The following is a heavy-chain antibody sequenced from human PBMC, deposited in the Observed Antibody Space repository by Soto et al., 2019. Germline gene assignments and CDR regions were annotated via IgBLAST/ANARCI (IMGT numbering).Heavy chain of an antibody. Sequence: SGPTLVNPTQTLTLTCTFSGFSLTTGGMCVAWIRQPPGKALEWLALIDWDDDKNYSTSLKTRLTISKDTSKNQVVLTMTNMDPVDTATYYCARVPGYYDSSGFIGFDSWGQGTLVTVSS. CDR1: GFSLTTGGMC. J-gene: IGHJ4*02. CDR3: ARVPGYYDSSGFIGFDS. V-gene: IGHV2-70*01. D-gene: IGHD3-22*01. CDR2: IDWDDDK.